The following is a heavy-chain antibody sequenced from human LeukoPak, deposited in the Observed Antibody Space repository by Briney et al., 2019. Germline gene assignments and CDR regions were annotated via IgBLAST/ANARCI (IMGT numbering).Heavy chain of an antibody. D-gene: IGHD3-10*02. J-gene: IGHJ4*02. CDR3: AREMLGTSYY. CDR2: IYYNGDT. V-gene: IGHV4-59*01. Sequence: SETLSLTCTISGGSITTYYLSWIRQAPGKGLEWLGYIYYNGDTKYNPSLNSRVTISADTSTNQFSLKLTSVTAADTAIYYWAREMLGTSYYCGERVLVTVSS. CDR1: GGSITTYY.